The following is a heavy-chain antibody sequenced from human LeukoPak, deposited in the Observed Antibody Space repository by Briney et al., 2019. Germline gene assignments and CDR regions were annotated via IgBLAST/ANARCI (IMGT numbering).Heavy chain of an antibody. D-gene: IGHD6-19*01. CDR1: GFTVSSNY. V-gene: IGHV3-66*01. CDR3: ARASGGWYTGGFDH. Sequence: GGSLRLSCAASGFTVSSNYMSWVRQAPGKGLEWVSVIYSGGSTYYADSVKGRFTISRDNSKNTLYLQMNSLRAEDTAVYYCARASGGWYTGGFDHWGQGTLVTVSS. CDR2: IYSGGST. J-gene: IGHJ4*02.